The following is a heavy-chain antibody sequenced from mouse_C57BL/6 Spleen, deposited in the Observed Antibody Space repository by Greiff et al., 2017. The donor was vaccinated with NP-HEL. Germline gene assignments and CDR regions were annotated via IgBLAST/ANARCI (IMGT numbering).Heavy chain of an antibody. Sequence: LVESGPELVKPGASVKISCKASGYAFSSSWMNWVKQRPGKGLEWIGRIYPGDGDTNYNGKFKGKATLTADKSSSTAYMQLSSLTSEDSAVYFCASGSTTVVATDFDVWGTGTTVTVSS. J-gene: IGHJ1*03. CDR1: GYAFSSSW. CDR3: ASGSTTVVATDFDV. V-gene: IGHV1-82*01. D-gene: IGHD1-1*01. CDR2: IYPGDGDT.